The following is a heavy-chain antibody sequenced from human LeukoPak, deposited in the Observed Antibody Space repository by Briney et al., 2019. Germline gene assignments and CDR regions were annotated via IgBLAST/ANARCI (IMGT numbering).Heavy chain of an antibody. CDR1: GGSISSGDYY. Sequence: PSQTLSLTCTVSGGSISSGDYYWSWIRQPPGKGLEWIGYIYYSGSTYYNPSLKSRVTISVDTSKNQLSLKLSSVTAADTAVYYCARHVRMYYYDSPLDYWGQGTLVTVSS. D-gene: IGHD3-22*01. CDR3: ARHVRMYYYDSPLDY. J-gene: IGHJ4*02. V-gene: IGHV4-30-4*08. CDR2: IYYSGST.